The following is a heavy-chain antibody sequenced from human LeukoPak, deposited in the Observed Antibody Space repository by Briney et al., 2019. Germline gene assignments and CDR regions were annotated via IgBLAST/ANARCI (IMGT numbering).Heavy chain of an antibody. J-gene: IGHJ3*02. CDR3: ARPRLRYFDHAFDI. CDR2: INHSGST. Sequence: SETLSLTCAVYGGSFSGYYWSWIRQPPGKGLEWIGEINHSGSTNYNPSLKSRVTISVDTSKNQFSLKLSSVTAADTAVYYCARPRLRYFDHAFDIWGQGTMVTVSS. D-gene: IGHD3-9*01. V-gene: IGHV4-34*01. CDR1: GGSFSGYY.